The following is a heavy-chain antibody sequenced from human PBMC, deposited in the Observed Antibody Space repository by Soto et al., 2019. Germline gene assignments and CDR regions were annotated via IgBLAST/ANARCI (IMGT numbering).Heavy chain of an antibody. CDR2: TIPILDRS. D-gene: IGHD3-3*01. Sequence: SVKVSCKXIGGTFTSYAITWVRQAPGQGLEWMGETIPILDRSDYAPQFRGRLTMTADGSTNIAYMQLSSLRSDDTAVYYCARGTTIFGVAPGALPPDVWGQGTAVTVSS. V-gene: IGHV1-69*10. CDR1: GGTFTSYA. CDR3: ARGTTIFGVAPGALPPDV. J-gene: IGHJ6*02.